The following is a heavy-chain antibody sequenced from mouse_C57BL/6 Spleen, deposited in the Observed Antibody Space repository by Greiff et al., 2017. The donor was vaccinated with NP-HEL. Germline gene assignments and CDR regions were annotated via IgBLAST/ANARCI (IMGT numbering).Heavy chain of an antibody. Sequence: EVQGVESGEGLVKPGGSLKLSCAASGFTFSSYAMSWVRQTPEKRLEWVAYISSGGDYIYYADTVKGRFTISRDNARNTLYLQMSSLKSEDTAMYYCTREGYDSAWFAYWGQGTLVTVSA. CDR2: ISSGGDYI. CDR1: GFTFSSYA. CDR3: TREGYDSAWFAY. V-gene: IGHV5-9-1*02. D-gene: IGHD2-2*01. J-gene: IGHJ3*01.